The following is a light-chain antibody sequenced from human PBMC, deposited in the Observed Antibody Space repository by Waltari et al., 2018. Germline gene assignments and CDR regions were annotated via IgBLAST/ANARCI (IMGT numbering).Light chain of an antibody. CDR2: PNY. CDR1: NSKIGDNS. J-gene: IGLJ2*01. CDR3: AAWDDTLNGPV. Sequence: QSGLTQPPSASGTPGQRVTISCPGSNSKIGDNSVNWYQMLPGTAPKLLIYPNYQRPSGVPDRFSASKSGTSASLAITGLQSEDEALYYCAAWDDTLNGPVFGGGTQVTVL. V-gene: IGLV1-44*01.